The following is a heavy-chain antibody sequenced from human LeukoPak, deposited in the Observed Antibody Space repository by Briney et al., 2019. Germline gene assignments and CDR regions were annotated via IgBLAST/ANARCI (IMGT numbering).Heavy chain of an antibody. CDR2: IDPNSGGT. CDR1: GGTFSSYA. Sequence: ASVKVSCKASGGTFSSYAISWVRQAPGQGLEWMGRIDPNSGGTSYAQNFQGRVTMTRDTSISTAYMELTSLTSDDTAVYYCARDASVPADYWGQGTLVTVSA. J-gene: IGHJ4*02. V-gene: IGHV1-2*06. CDR3: ARDASVPADY.